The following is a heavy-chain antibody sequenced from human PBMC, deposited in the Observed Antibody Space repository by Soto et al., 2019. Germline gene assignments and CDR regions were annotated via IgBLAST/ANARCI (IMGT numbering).Heavy chain of an antibody. J-gene: IGHJ4*02. CDR2: IYPGDSDT. CDR1: GYSFTSYW. V-gene: IGHV5-51*01. CDR3: ARHGNSSGYYYEGYYFDY. Sequence: PGESLKISCKGSGYSFTSYWIGWVRQMPGKGLEWMGIIYPGDSDTRYSPSFQGQVTISADKSISTAYLKWSRMKASDTAMYYCARHGNSSGYYYEGYYFDYWGQGTMVTVSS. D-gene: IGHD3-22*01.